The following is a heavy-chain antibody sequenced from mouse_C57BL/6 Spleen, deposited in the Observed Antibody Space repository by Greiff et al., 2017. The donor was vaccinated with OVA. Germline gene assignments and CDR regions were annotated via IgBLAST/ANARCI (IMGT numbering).Heavy chain of an antibody. V-gene: IGHV14-2*01. Sequence: VQLKESGAELVKPGASVKLSCTASGFNFTDYYMHWVKQRTEQGLEWIGRIDPEYGETNYATKFQGKATLTADTSSNTAYMQLSSLTSEDTAVFYCAREYYYGSTADWGQGTLVTVSA. CDR1: GFNFTDYY. D-gene: IGHD1-1*01. J-gene: IGHJ3*01. CDR3: AREYYYGSTAD. CDR2: IDPEYGET.